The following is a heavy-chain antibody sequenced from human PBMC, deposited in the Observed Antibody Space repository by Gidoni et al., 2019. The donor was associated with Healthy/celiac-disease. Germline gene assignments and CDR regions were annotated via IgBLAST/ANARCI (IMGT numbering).Heavy chain of an antibody. V-gene: IGHV3-7*03. Sequence: EVQLVESGGGLVQPGGSLRLYCAASGFTFSSYWMSWVRQAPGKGLEWVANIKQDGSEKYYVDSVKGRFTISRDNAKNSLYLQMNSLRAEDTAVYYCARSLLDSSGYHPMDWGQGTLVTVSS. CDR2: IKQDGSEK. J-gene: IGHJ4*02. CDR3: ARSLLDSSGYHPMD. D-gene: IGHD3-22*01. CDR1: GFTFSSYW.